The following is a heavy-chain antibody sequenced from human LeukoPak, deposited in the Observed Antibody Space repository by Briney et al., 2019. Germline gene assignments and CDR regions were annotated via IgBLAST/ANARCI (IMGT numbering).Heavy chain of an antibody. CDR1: GGTFSSYA. J-gene: IGHJ4*02. D-gene: IGHD1-26*01. V-gene: IGHV1-18*01. Sequence: ASVKVSCKASGGTFSSYAISWVRQAPGQGLEWMGRISAYNGNTNYAQKLQGRVTMTTDTSTSTAYMELRSLRSDDTAVYYCARYRVGATGWTFDYWGQGTLVTVSS. CDR3: ARYRVGATGWTFDY. CDR2: ISAYNGNT.